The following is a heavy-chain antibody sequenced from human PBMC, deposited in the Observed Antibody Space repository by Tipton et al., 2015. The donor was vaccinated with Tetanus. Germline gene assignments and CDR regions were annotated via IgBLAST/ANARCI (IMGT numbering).Heavy chain of an antibody. Sequence: QVQLVQSGAEAKKPGASVKVSCKASGYTFTHYGVNWVRQAPGQGLERMGWISPFNENVNYAEKSQGRLTMTTDRSTATVYMDLRSLGSGASAVYYCGRGRGLGPHEYSEPWGQGTLITVSS. V-gene: IGHV1-18*01. J-gene: IGHJ5*02. CDR3: GRGRGLGPHEYSEP. CDR2: ISPFNENV. CDR1: GYTFTHYG. D-gene: IGHD3/OR15-3a*01.